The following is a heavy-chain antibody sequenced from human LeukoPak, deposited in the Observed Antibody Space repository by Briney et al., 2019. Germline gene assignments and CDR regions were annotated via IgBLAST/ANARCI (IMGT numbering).Heavy chain of an antibody. Sequence: SETLSLTCPVSGGSISSSSYYWGWIRQPPGKGLAWIGSIYYSGSTYYNPSLKSRVTISVDTSKNQFSLKLSSVTAADTAVYYCARPAALELPGGLYFDYWGQGTLVTVSS. CDR1: GGSISSSSYY. CDR2: IYYSGST. D-gene: IGHD1-7*01. CDR3: ARPAALELPGGLYFDY. J-gene: IGHJ4*02. V-gene: IGHV4-39*01.